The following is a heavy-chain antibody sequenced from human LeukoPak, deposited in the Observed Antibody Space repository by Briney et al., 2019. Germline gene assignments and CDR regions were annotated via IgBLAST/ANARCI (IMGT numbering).Heavy chain of an antibody. CDR3: ARSSRDGYNPDY. D-gene: IGHD5-24*01. CDR2: ISCDGSNK. CDR1: GFTFSSYA. Sequence: GGSLRLSCAASGFTFSSYAMHWVRQAPGKGLEWVAVISCDGSNKYYADSVKGRFTISRDNSKNTLYLQMNSLRAEDTAVYYCARSSRDGYNPDYWGQGTLVTVSS. V-gene: IGHV3-30-3*01. J-gene: IGHJ4*02.